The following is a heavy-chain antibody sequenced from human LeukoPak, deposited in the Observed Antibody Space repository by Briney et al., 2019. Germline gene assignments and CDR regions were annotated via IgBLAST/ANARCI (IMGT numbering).Heavy chain of an antibody. J-gene: IGHJ3*02. D-gene: IGHD4-17*01. CDR1: GFTFDDYA. CDR2: ISWNSGSI. Sequence: GGSLRLSCAASGFTFDDYAMHWVRQAPGKGLEWVSGISWNSGSIGYADSVKGRFTISRDNAKNSLYLQMNSLRAEDTALYYCAKGAVTTTGAFDIWGQRTMVTVSS. CDR3: AKGAVTTTGAFDI. V-gene: IGHV3-9*01.